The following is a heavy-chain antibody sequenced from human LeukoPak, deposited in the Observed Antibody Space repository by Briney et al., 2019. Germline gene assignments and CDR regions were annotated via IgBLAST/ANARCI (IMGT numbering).Heavy chain of an antibody. V-gene: IGHV5-51*01. CDR3: ARPDSSSWYRLAFDI. J-gene: IGHJ3*02. Sequence: GESLKISCKGSGYSFTDYWIGWVRQMPGKGLEWMGIIYPGDSDTRYSPSFQGQVTISADKSISTAYLQWSSLKASDTAMYYCARPDSSSWYRLAFDIWGQGTMVTVSS. CDR1: GYSFTDYW. CDR2: IYPGDSDT. D-gene: IGHD6-13*01.